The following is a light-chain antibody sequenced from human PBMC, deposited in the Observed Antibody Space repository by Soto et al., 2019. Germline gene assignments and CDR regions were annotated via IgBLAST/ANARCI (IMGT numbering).Light chain of an antibody. CDR1: QGISNY. V-gene: IGKV1-27*01. J-gene: IGKJ4*01. CDR2: AAS. Sequence: DIQVTQSPSSLSESVGDRVAITCRTSQGISNYLAWYQQKPGKVPKLLLYAASTLQSGVPSRVSGSGSGTDFTLTISSLQPEDVATYYCQKYNSAPLTFGGGTEVEIK. CDR3: QKYNSAPLT.